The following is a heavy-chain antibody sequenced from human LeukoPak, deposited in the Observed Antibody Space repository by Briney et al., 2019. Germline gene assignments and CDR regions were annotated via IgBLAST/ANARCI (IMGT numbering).Heavy chain of an antibody. V-gene: IGHV3-21*01. CDR3: ARGGTGATRDDTFDM. D-gene: IGHD1-7*01. J-gene: IGHJ3*02. CDR2: IGSRGSPI. CDR1: GFTFSRYS. Sequence: GASLRLSCADSGFTFSRYSMNWVRQTPGKGLEWVSSIGSRGSPIFYADFVKGRFTISRDNAKNSLYLQMNSLRAEDTALYYCARGGTGATRDDTFDMWGQGTTVTVSS.